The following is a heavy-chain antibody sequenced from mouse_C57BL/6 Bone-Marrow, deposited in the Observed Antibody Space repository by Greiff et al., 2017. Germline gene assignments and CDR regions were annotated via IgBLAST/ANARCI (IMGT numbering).Heavy chain of an antibody. CDR3: ARETGYWYFDV. V-gene: IGHV1-4*01. CDR1: GYTFTSYT. CDR2: INPSSGYT. J-gene: IGHJ1*03. Sequence: QVQLQQSGAELARPGASVKMSCKASGYTFTSYTMHWVKQRPGQGLEWIGYINPSSGYTKYNQKFKDKATLTADKSSSTAYMQLRSLTSEDSAVYYCARETGYWYFDVWGTGTTVTVSS. D-gene: IGHD4-1*01.